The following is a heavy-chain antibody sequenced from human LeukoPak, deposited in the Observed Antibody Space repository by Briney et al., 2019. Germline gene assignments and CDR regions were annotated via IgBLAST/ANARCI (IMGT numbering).Heavy chain of an antibody. CDR3: TTELDIRPNHY. CDR1: GLTFSNAW. J-gene: IGHJ4*02. V-gene: IGHV3-15*01. D-gene: IGHD3-22*01. CDR2: IKRKSDGGTT. Sequence: GGSLRLSRAASGLTFSNAWMSWVRQAPGKGLEWVGRIKRKSDGGTTDYAAPVKGRFTISRDDSKNTLYMQMNSLKSEDTAVYYCTTELDIRPNHYWGQGTLVTVSS.